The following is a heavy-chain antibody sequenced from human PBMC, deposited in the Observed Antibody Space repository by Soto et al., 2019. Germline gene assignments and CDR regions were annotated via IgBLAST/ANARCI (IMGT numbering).Heavy chain of an antibody. J-gene: IGHJ3*02. CDR2: ISYDGSNK. V-gene: IGHV3-30-3*01. CDR3: AKDWSMTTVTTGAFDI. Sequence: PGGSLRLSCAASGFTFSSYAMHWVRQAPGKGLEWVAVISYDGSNKYYADSVKGRFTISRDNSKNTLYLLMNSLRAEDTAVYYCAKDWSMTTVTTGAFDIWGQGTMVTVSS. D-gene: IGHD4-17*01. CDR1: GFTFSSYA.